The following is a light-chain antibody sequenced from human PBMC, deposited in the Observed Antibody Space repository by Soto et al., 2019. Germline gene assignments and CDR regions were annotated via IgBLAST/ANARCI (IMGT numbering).Light chain of an antibody. CDR1: SSDVGGYNY. V-gene: IGLV2-14*01. CDR2: DVS. J-gene: IGLJ2*01. CDR3: SSYTDTNTGV. Sequence: QSVLTQPASVSGSPGQSITISCTGTSSDVGGYNYVSWYQQHPGKAPKLMIYDVSYRPSGVSNRYSGSKSGNTASLTISGLQAEDEADYYCSSYTDTNTGVFGGGTKLTVL.